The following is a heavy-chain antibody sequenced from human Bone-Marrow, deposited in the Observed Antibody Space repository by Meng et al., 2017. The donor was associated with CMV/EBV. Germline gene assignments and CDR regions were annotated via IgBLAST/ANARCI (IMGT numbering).Heavy chain of an antibody. CDR3: ARVWYETSCYTHCYYYGMDV. Sequence: SVKVSCKASGGTFSSYTISWVRQAPGQGLEWMGRIIPILGIANYAQKFQGRVTITADKSTSTAYMELSSLRSEDTAVYYCARVWYETSCYTHCYYYGMDVWGQGTTVTVSS. D-gene: IGHD2-2*02. J-gene: IGHJ6*02. V-gene: IGHV1-69*02. CDR1: GGTFSSYT. CDR2: IIPILGIA.